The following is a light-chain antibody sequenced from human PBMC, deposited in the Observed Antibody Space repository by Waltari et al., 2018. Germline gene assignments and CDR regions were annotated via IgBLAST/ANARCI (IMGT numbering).Light chain of an antibody. CDR1: QDIRSW. J-gene: IGKJ1*01. V-gene: IGKV1-5*03. CDR3: QQYDAYSRT. CDR2: KAS. Sequence: DIQMTQSPSTLSASVGDRITITCRVSQDIRSWLAWYQQKPGKAPKLMIYKASTLHGGVPSRFSGSGSGTEFTFTISSLQPDDFATYYCQQYDAYSRTFGQGTKVEVK.